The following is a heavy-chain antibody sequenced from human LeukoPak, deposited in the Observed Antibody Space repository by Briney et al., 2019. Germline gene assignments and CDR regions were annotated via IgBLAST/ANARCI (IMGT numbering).Heavy chain of an antibody. CDR2: ISPSNGNT. Sequence: ASVKVSCKASGYTFSNYAISWVRQAPGQGLEWMGWISPSNGNTNYAQKLQDRVTLTTDTSTNTAYMELRSLRSDDTAVYYCARGVFGDAFDYWGQGTLVTVSS. CDR3: ARGVFGDAFDY. V-gene: IGHV1-18*01. D-gene: IGHD3-10*02. J-gene: IGHJ4*02. CDR1: GYTFSNYA.